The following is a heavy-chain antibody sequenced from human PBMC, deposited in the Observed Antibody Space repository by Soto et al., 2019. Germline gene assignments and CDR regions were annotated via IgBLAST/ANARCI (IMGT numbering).Heavy chain of an antibody. Sequence: SSETLSLTCTVSGGSISSGDYYWSWIRQPPGKGLEWIGYIYYSGSTYYNPSLKSRVTISVDTSKNQFSLKLSSVTAADTAVYYCARGGSTGPPGHFRLRENYYYYYYMDVWGKGTTVTVSS. D-gene: IGHD3-16*01. J-gene: IGHJ6*03. V-gene: IGHV4-30-4*01. CDR2: IYYSGST. CDR1: GGSISSGDYY. CDR3: ARGGSTGPPGHFRLRENYYYYYYMDV.